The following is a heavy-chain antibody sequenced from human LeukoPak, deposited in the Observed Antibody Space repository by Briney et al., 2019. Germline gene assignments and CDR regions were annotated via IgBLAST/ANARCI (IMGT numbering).Heavy chain of an antibody. Sequence: GGSLRLSCAASGFTFRSYWMRWVRQAPGKGLEWVANIKQDGSEKNYVDSVKGRFTISRDNAKNSLYLQMNSLRAEDTAVYYCASGLELDYWGQGILFTVSS. J-gene: IGHJ4*02. CDR3: ASGLELDY. CDR2: IKQDGSEK. CDR1: GFTFRSYW. V-gene: IGHV3-7*03.